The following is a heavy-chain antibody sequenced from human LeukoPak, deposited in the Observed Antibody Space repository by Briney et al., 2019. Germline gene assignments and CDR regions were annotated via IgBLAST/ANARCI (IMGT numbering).Heavy chain of an antibody. CDR1: GFSFSDFS. CDR2: ISFSGSTT. V-gene: IGHV3-48*01. Sequence: GGSLRLSCAASGFSFSDFSMNWVRQAPGKGLEWLSYISFSGSTTNYADSVKGRFTISRDNARNSLFLQMTSLRAEDTAVYYCAKDAAVALDYWGQGTLVTVSS. J-gene: IGHJ4*02. CDR3: AKDAAVALDY. D-gene: IGHD6-19*01.